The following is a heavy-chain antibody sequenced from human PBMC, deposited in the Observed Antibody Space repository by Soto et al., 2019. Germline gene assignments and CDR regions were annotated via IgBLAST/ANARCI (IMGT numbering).Heavy chain of an antibody. CDR2: IRYDGTEK. J-gene: IGHJ4*02. V-gene: IGHV3-33*01. CDR1: GFIFSSFA. CDR3: ERDFTQVGPLDF. D-gene: IGHD1-26*01. Sequence: PAGSLRLSCAASGFIFSSFALHWVRQAPGKGLEWVAVIRYDGTEKYNGDSVKGRFTISRDNSKNTVYLEMTSLKAEDTAVYYCERDFTQVGPLDFWGQGTLVTVSS.